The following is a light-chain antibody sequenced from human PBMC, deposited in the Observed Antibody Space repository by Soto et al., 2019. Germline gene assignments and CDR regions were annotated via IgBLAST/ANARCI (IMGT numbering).Light chain of an antibody. CDR2: RAS. J-gene: IGKJ5*01. CDR1: QTVDGD. V-gene: IGKV3-15*01. CDR3: QQYHNWPLIT. Sequence: TKSPATLSVSRVEVATLYCSASQTVDGDLAWYQHKPGQAPRILITRASTRATGIPARFSASGFGTEFTLTISSLQSEDFAVYYCQQYHNWPLITFGQGTRLDIK.